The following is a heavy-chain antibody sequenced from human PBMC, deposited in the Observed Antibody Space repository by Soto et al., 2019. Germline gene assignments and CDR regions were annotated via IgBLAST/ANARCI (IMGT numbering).Heavy chain of an antibody. V-gene: IGHV3-74*03. CDR2: IKPDGSRT. Sequence: ETLSLTCTVSGGSISSSSSYWMHWVRQAPGEGLVWVSYIKPDGSRTKDADSVKGRFTISRDNARNTLYLRMNSLRAEDTAVYYCARDNNWSYDSWGRGTLVTVSS. CDR3: ARDNNWSYDS. D-gene: IGHD1-1*01. CDR1: GGSISSSSSYW. J-gene: IGHJ4*02.